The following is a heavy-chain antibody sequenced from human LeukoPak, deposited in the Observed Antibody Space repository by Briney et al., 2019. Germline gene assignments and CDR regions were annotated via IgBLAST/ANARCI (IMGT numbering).Heavy chain of an antibody. CDR1: GYTFTSYG. J-gene: IGHJ6*02. Sequence: GASVKVSCKASGYTFTSYGISWVRQAPGQGLGWMGWFSAYIGMTNYAQKLQGRVTMTTDTSTSTAYMELRSLRSDDTAVYYCASCGSCYSDYYYYYGMDVWGQGTTVTVSS. CDR2: FSAYIGMT. D-gene: IGHD2-15*01. CDR3: ASCGSCYSDYYYYYGMDV. V-gene: IGHV1-18*01.